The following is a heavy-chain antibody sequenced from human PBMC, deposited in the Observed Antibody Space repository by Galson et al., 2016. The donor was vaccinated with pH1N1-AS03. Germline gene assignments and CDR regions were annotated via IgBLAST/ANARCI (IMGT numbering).Heavy chain of an antibody. CDR3: VRGSPHSSSTNYAFEF. D-gene: IGHD6-13*01. V-gene: IGHV1-2*02. CDR1: GYAFTDYY. J-gene: IGHJ3*01. Sequence: SVKVSCKASGYAFTDYYMHLLRQAPGQGLEWMAWINTDGGGTDYAQKFQGRVTMTTDASISTTYMELSSLRSDDTAVYYCVRGSPHSSSTNYAFEFWGRGTMVTVSS. CDR2: INTDGGGT.